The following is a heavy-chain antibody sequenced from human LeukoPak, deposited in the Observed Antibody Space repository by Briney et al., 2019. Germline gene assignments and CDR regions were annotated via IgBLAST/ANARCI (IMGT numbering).Heavy chain of an antibody. J-gene: IGHJ4*02. CDR2: IYPGDSDT. V-gene: IGHV5-51*01. Sequence: HGESLQISCKGSGYSFTSYYWIGWVRQMPGKGLEWMGIIYPGDSDTRYSPSFQGQVTISADKSINNAYLQWSSLKASDTAMYYCVRCPPTSSADYWGQGTLVTVSS. CDR1: GYSFTSYYW. D-gene: IGHD1-26*01. CDR3: VRCPPTSSADY.